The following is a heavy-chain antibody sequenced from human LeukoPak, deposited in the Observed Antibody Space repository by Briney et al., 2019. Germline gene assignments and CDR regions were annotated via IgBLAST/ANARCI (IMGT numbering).Heavy chain of an antibody. CDR2: ISYDGSNK. J-gene: IGHJ4*02. Sequence: GGSLRLSCAASGFTFSSYGMHWVRQAPGKGLEWVAVISYDGSNKYYADSVKGRSTISRDNSKNTLYLQMNSLRAEDTAVYYCAKDQDYGGNGLDYWGQGTLVTVSS. CDR1: GFTFSSYG. D-gene: IGHD4-23*01. V-gene: IGHV3-30*18. CDR3: AKDQDYGGNGLDY.